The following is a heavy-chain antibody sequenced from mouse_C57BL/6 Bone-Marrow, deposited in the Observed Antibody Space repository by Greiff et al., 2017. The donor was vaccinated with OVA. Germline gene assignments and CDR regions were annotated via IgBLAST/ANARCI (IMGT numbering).Heavy chain of an antibody. J-gene: IGHJ4*01. Sequence: QVQLQQPGAELVRPGSSVKLSCKASGYTFTSYWMDWVKQRPGQGLEWIGNIYPSDSETHYNQKFKDKATLTVDKSSSTAYMQLSSLTSEDSAVDYCARIKATVDAMDYWGQGTSVTVSS. D-gene: IGHD1-1*01. CDR2: IYPSDSET. CDR1: GYTFTSYW. V-gene: IGHV1-61*01. CDR3: ARIKATVDAMDY.